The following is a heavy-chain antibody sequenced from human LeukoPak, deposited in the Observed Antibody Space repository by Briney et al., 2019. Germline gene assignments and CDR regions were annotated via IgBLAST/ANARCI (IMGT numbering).Heavy chain of an antibody. Sequence: GGSLRLSCAASGFTFSNYAMHWVRQAPGKGLEWVSYISSGSNLIYYADSVKGRFTISRDNAKNSLYLQMNSLRDEDTAVYYCARGSGSWDYWGQGTPVTVSS. V-gene: IGHV3-48*02. CDR2: ISSGSNLI. CDR1: GFTFSNYA. J-gene: IGHJ4*02. D-gene: IGHD3-10*01. CDR3: ARGSGSWDY.